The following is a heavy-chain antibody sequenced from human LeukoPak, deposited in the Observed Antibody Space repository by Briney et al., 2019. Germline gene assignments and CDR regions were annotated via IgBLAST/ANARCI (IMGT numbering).Heavy chain of an antibody. CDR3: AAGCNGGSCYFDY. Sequence: GGSLRLSCAASGFTFSSYSMNWVRQAPGKGLEWVSSISSSSSYIYYADSVKGRFTISRDNAKNSLYLQMNSLRAEDTAVYYCAAGCNGGSCYFDYWGQGTLVTVSS. D-gene: IGHD2-15*01. CDR1: GFTFSSYS. V-gene: IGHV3-21*01. CDR2: ISSSSSYI. J-gene: IGHJ4*02.